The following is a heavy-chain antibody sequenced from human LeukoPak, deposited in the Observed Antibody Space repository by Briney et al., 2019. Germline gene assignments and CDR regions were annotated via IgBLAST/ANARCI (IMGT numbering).Heavy chain of an antibody. D-gene: IGHD5-18*01. Sequence: GGSLRLSCSASGFTFNDNVMSWVRQAPGKGLEWVSSITGKSSGTFSADSVKGRFTISRDNSKNPLFLQMDSLRADDTAMYYCAKSRDPLQLWLPDYDVWGQGTMVTVSS. CDR1: GFTFNDNV. J-gene: IGHJ3*01. CDR3: AKSRDPLQLWLPDYDV. CDR2: ITGKSSGT. V-gene: IGHV3-23*05.